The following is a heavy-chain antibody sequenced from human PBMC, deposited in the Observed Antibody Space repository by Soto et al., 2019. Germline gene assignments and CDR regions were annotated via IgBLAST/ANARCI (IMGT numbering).Heavy chain of an antibody. CDR2: IKQDGSDK. J-gene: IGHJ6*02. Sequence: QPGGSLRLSCAASGFTFSSYWMTWVRQAPGKGLEWVANIKQDGSDKSYVDSVKGRFTISRDNAKNSLYLQMNSLRAEDTAVYYCARDRPLYCRSTSCYTEYYGMDVWGQGTTVTVSS. CDR3: ARDRPLYCRSTSCYTEYYGMDV. V-gene: IGHV3-7*03. D-gene: IGHD2-2*02. CDR1: GFTFSSYW.